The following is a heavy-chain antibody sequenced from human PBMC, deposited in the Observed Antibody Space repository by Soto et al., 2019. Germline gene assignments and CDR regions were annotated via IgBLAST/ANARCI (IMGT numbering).Heavy chain of an antibody. V-gene: IGHV3-30*18. CDR3: AKYTYYHDSTGYYVFDY. CDR1: GSTFSSYG. D-gene: IGHD3-22*01. Sequence: QVQLVESGGGVIQPGRSLRLSCAASGSTFSSYGMHWVRQAPGKGLEWVAVTSYDGSNEHYADSVKGRFTISSDNSKNTLYLQMNSLRAEDTAVYYCAKYTYYHDSTGYYVFDYWGQGTLVTVSS. CDR2: TSYDGSNE. J-gene: IGHJ4*02.